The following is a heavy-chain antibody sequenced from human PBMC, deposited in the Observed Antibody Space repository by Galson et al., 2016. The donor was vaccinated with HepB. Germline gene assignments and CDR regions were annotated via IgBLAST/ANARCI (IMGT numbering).Heavy chain of an antibody. J-gene: IGHJ4*02. D-gene: IGHD5-18*01. CDR2: IFHSGST. V-gene: IGHV4-30-2*01. CDR1: GDSISSGYYS. CDR3: ARHLPVPHTGGFDY. Sequence: TLSLTCAVSGDSISSGYYSWGWVRQPPGKGLEWIGYIFHSGSTNYDPSLNGRLTISLDKAKNQFSLTLTSVTAADTAMYYCARHLPVPHTGGFDYWGQGTLVTVSS.